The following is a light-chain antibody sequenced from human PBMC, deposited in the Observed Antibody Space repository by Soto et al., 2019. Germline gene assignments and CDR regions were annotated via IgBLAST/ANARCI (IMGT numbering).Light chain of an antibody. CDR3: GSYADSNNYV. V-gene: IGLV2-8*01. Sequence: QSALTQPPSASGSPGQSVTISCTGTSSDVGSYNYVSWYQHPPGKAPKVMIYEVNKRPSGVPDRFSGSKSGNTASLTVSGLQAEDEADYYCGSYADSNNYVFGTGTKVTVL. J-gene: IGLJ1*01. CDR1: SSDVGSYNY. CDR2: EVN.